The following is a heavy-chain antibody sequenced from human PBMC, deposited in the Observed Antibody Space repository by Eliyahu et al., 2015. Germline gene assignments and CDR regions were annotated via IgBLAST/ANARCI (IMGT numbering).Heavy chain of an antibody. V-gene: IGHV4-61*01. Sequence: QVQLQQSGPGLVKPSETLSLTCTVSGDSVSSASYYWSWVRQPPGKGLEWIGYIYNGGSTNYXPSXKSRVTISVDTSKNQFSLNLNSVTAADTAVYYCAKGSSGYYYHGMDVWGKGTTVTVSS. CDR3: AKGSSGYYYHGMDV. J-gene: IGHJ6*04. CDR1: GDSVSSASYY. D-gene: IGHD3-3*01. CDR2: IYNGGST.